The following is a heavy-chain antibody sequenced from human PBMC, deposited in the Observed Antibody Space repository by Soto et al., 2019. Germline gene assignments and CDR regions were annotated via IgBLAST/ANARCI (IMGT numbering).Heavy chain of an antibody. CDR3: ASEGQDSISGYFDH. D-gene: IGHD3-10*01. Sequence: GGSLRLSCAASGFTLSNSGMHWVRQAPGKGLEWVALISYNENSKYYSESVKGRFTVSRDNSKNTLFLQMNRLTPEDTAVYFCASEGQDSISGYFDHWGQGALVTVSS. V-gene: IGHV3-30*03. CDR2: ISYNENSK. J-gene: IGHJ4*02. CDR1: GFTLSNSG.